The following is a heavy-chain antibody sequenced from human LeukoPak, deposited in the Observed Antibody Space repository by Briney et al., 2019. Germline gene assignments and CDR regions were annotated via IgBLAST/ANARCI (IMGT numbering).Heavy chain of an antibody. V-gene: IGHV3-7*04. J-gene: IGHJ3*02. CDR2: IKHDASEK. CDR3: ARTSKYSFDI. CDR1: GFTFSDYW. D-gene: IGHD2/OR15-2a*01. Sequence: PGGSLRLSCVASGFTFSDYWMSWVRQAPGKGLEWVAHIKHDASEKYYVDSVKGRFTISRDNAKNSLYLPMNSLRAEDTAVYYCARTSKYSFDIWGQGTVVTVSS.